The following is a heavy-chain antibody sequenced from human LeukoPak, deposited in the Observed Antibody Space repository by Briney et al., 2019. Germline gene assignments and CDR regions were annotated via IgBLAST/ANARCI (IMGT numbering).Heavy chain of an antibody. CDR2: IIPIFGTA. CDR1: GYTFTSYD. CDR3: ATPRYSSYHYFDY. D-gene: IGHD5-18*01. J-gene: IGHJ4*02. V-gene: IGHV1-69*05. Sequence: GASVKVSCKASGYTFTSYDISWVRQAPGQGLEWMGGIIPIFGTANYAQKFQGRVTITTDESTSTAYMELSSLRSEDTAVYYCATPRYSSYHYFDYWGQGTLVTVSS.